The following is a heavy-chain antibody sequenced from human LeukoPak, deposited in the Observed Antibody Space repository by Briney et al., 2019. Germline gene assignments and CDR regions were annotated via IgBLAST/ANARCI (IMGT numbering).Heavy chain of an antibody. CDR2: INPNSGGT. CDR1: GYTFTGYY. J-gene: IGHJ4*02. Sequence: ASVKVSCKASGYTFTGYYMHWVRQAPGQGLEWMGWINPNSGGTNYAQKFQGWVTMTRDTSISTAYMELSRLRSDDTAVYYCARTYDSSGYSPLYYFGYWGQGTLVTVSS. CDR3: ARTYDSSGYSPLYYFGY. V-gene: IGHV1-2*04. D-gene: IGHD3-22*01.